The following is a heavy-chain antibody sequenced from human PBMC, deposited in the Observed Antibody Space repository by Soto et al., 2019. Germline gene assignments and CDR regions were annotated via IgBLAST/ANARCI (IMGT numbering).Heavy chain of an antibody. CDR3: ARDGGLSSGWTAYFDF. D-gene: IGHD6-19*01. CDR1: GGSIRDSY. Sequence: KSSETLSLTCTVSGGSIRDSYWTWIRQPAGKGLEWIGRIYGSGSTNYNPSFKSRVNMSVDKSKNQFSLTLSLVTAADTAVYYCARDGGLSSGWTAYFDFWGPGTMVTVSS. CDR2: IYGSGST. J-gene: IGHJ4*02. V-gene: IGHV4-4*07.